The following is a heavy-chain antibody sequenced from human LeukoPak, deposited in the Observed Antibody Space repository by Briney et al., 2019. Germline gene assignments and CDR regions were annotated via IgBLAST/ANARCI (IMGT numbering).Heavy chain of an antibody. Sequence: GGSLRLSCAASGFTFSSYSMNWVRQAPGKGLELVANIRRDGNVEYYVDSVKGRFTISRDNAKNSLYLRMSSLRAEDTAVYYCATVSYSSGWYFENWGQGTLVTVSS. CDR2: IRRDGNVE. CDR1: GFTFSSYS. J-gene: IGHJ4*02. CDR3: ATVSYSSGWYFEN. D-gene: IGHD6-19*01. V-gene: IGHV3-7*01.